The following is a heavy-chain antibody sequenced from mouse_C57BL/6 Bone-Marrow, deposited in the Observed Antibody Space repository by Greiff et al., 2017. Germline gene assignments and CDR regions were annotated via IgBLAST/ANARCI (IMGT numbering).Heavy chain of an antibody. V-gene: IGHV1-55*01. D-gene: IGHD1-2*01. CDR3: ARGVTTALARRFAY. Sequence: QVQLQQPGAELVKPGASVKMSCKASGYTFTSYWITWVKQRPGQGLEWIGDIYPGSGSTNYNEKFKSKATLTVDTSSSTAYMQLSSLTSEDAAVYYCARGVTTALARRFAYWGQGTLVTVSA. J-gene: IGHJ3*01. CDR1: GYTFTSYW. CDR2: IYPGSGST.